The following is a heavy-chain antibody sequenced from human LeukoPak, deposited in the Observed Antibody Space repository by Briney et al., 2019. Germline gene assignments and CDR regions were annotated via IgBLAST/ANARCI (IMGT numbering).Heavy chain of an antibody. D-gene: IGHD3-16*02. CDR2: INPSGGST. J-gene: IGHJ5*02. CDR1: GYTFTSYY. V-gene: IGHV1-46*01. CDR3: ARGGGFLGELSFDWFDP. Sequence: ASVKVSCKASGYTFTSYYMHWVRQAPGQGLEWMGIINPSGGSTSYAQKFQGRVTMTRDTSTSTVYMELSSLRSEDTAVYYCARGGGFLGELSFDWFDPWAREPWSPSPQ.